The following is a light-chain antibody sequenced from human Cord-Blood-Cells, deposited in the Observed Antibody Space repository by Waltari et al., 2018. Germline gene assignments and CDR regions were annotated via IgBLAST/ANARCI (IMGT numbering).Light chain of an antibody. Sequence: DIQMNQSPSTLSASAGDRVPITCRASQCISNYFAWYQQIPEKVPKLLIYAASTFQSGVPSRFSGSGSGTDFTLTISSLQPEDVATYYCQKYNSAPLTFGGGTKVEIK. J-gene: IGKJ4*01. V-gene: IGKV1-27*01. CDR3: QKYNSAPLT. CDR1: QCISNY. CDR2: AAS.